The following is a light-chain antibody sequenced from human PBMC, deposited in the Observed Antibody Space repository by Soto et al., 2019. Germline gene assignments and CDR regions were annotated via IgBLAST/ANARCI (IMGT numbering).Light chain of an antibody. J-gene: IGLJ1*01. CDR2: GGS. CDR3: QSYDRSLSGTA. V-gene: IGLV1-40*01. Sequence: QSVLTQPPSVSGAPGQRVTISCTGSSSNIGAGYDVHWYQHQPGTAPKLLIYGGSSRPSGVPDRFSGSKSGTSASLAITGLQAEDEADYYCQSYDRSLSGTAFGTGTK. CDR1: SSNIGAGYD.